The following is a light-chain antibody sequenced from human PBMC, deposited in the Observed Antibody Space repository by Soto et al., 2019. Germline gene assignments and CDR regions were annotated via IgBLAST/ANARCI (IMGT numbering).Light chain of an antibody. J-gene: IGLJ1*01. CDR1: SSDVGGYNS. CDR2: EVS. V-gene: IGLV2-8*01. Sequence: QSALTQPPSASGSPGQSVTISCTGTSSDVGGYNSVSWYQQHPGKAPKLMIYEVSKRPSGVPDRFSGSKSGNTASLTVSGLQAEDEADYYCISYAGSNNGGFGTGTKVTVL. CDR3: ISYAGSNNGG.